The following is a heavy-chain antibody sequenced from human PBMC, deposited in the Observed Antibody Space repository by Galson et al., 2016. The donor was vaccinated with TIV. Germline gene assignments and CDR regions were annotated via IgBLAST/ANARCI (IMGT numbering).Heavy chain of an antibody. CDR2: IYPGDSDT. CDR3: ALVTNVAAMIDPYDI. J-gene: IGHJ3*02. CDR1: GYDFASHW. Sequence: QSGAEVKKPGESLKISCQGSGYDFASHWVGWVRQMPGKGLEWMGVIYPGDSDTKYSLAFRGQVTISADKSTRTTFLQWRILKASDTAMYYCALVTNVAAMIDPYDIWVQGTMISVSS. D-gene: IGHD2-15*01. V-gene: IGHV5-51*03.